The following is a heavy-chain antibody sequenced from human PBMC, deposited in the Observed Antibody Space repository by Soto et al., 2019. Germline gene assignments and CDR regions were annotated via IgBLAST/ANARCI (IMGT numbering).Heavy chain of an antibody. J-gene: IGHJ4*02. CDR2: ISPKSTYR. V-gene: IGHV3-11*06. CDR1: GFPFSDYY. D-gene: IGHD2-21*01. CDR3: ARGGGGGLFEH. Sequence: GGSLRLSCATSGFPFSDYYMSWIRQAPGKGLEWLSHISPKSTYRNYADSVKGRFTISRDNTKSSLFPQMNSLGVEDTAVYYCARGGGGGLFEHWGQGVLVTV.